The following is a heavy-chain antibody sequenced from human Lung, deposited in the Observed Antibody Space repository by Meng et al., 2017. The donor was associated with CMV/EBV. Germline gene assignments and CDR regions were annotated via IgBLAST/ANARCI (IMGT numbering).Heavy chain of an antibody. J-gene: IGHJ4*01. Sequence: ASVKVSCKASGYTFTSYGISWVRQAPGQGLEWMGWISAYNGNTNYAQKLQGRVTMTTDTSTSTAYMELRSLRSDETAVDYCARDDWGGTTPPDYWGQEPWSPSPQ. V-gene: IGHV1-18*01. CDR2: ISAYNGNT. CDR3: ARDDWGGTTPPDY. CDR1: GYTFTSYG. D-gene: IGHD1-1*01.